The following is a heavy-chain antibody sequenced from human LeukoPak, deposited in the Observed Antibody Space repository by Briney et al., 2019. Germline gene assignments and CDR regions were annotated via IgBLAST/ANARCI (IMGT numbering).Heavy chain of an antibody. J-gene: IGHJ6*03. CDR3: ARDNVRLEWDYYYYMDV. Sequence: PSGTLSLTCAVSGGSISSSNWWSWVRQPPGKGLEWIGEIYHSGSTNYNPSLKSRVTISVDKSKNQFSLKLSSVTAADTAVYYCARDNVRLEWDYYYYMDVWGKGTTVTVSS. V-gene: IGHV4-4*02. CDR2: IYHSGST. D-gene: IGHD1-26*01. CDR1: GGSISSSNW.